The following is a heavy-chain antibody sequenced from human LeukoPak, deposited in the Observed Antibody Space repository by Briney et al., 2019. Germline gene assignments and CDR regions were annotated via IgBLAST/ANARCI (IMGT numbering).Heavy chain of an antibody. CDR3: AKDHVLWFGELLLAYYFDY. CDR1: GFTFDDYG. CDR2: INWNGGST. J-gene: IGHJ4*02. D-gene: IGHD3-10*01. V-gene: IGHV3-20*04. Sequence: PGGSLRLSCAASGFTFDDYGMSWVRQAPGKGLEWVSGINWNGGSTGYADSVKGRFTISRDNAKNTLYLQMNSLRAEDTAVYYCAKDHVLWFGELLLAYYFDYWGQGTLVTVSS.